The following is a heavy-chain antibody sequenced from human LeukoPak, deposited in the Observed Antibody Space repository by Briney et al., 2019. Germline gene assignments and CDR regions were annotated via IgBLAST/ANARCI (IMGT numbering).Heavy chain of an antibody. V-gene: IGHV4-39*07. J-gene: IGHJ5*02. CDR3: VRDDRMNWFDP. CDR2: IYDGGNT. CDR1: GGSIRSSGYY. Sequence: TSETLSLTCTVSGGSIRSSGYYWGWVRQSPGKGPEWIGSIYDGGNTYFNPSLKSRVTISMDTSKNHFSLRLSSVTAADTAIYYCVRDDRMNWFDPWGQGTLVSVSS.